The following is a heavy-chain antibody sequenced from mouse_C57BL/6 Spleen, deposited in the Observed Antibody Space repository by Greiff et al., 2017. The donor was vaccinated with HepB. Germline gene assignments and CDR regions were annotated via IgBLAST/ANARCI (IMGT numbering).Heavy chain of an antibody. D-gene: IGHD1-1*02. CDR1: GYTFTDYY. CDR3: ARYYDYDAMDY. Sequence: EVQLQQSGPVLVKPGASVKMSCKASGYTFTDYYMNWVKQSHGKSLEWIGVINPYNGGTSYNQKFKGKATLTVDKSSSTAYMELNSLTSEDSAVYYCARYYDYDAMDYWGQGTSVTVSS. J-gene: IGHJ4*01. V-gene: IGHV1-19*01. CDR2: INPYNGGT.